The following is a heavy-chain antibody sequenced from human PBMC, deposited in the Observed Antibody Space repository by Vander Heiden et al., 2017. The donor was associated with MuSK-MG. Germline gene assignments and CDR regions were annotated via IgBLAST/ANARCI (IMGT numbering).Heavy chain of an antibody. Sequence: QAQLVQSGAEVKKPGASVKVSCTTSGYSCTSYGISWVRQAPGQGLEWMGWITAYNDNTNYAKNVQGRVTMTTETSTTTAYMEVRSLRSDDTATYYCARLRGMYYDILTGYYNYDAFDIWGQGTMVTVSS. CDR2: ITAYNDNT. J-gene: IGHJ3*02. D-gene: IGHD3-9*01. CDR3: ARLRGMYYDILTGYYNYDAFDI. CDR1: GYSCTSYG. V-gene: IGHV1-18*04.